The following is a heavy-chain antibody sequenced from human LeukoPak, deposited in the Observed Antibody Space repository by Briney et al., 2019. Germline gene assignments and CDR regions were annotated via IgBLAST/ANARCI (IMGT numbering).Heavy chain of an antibody. Sequence: ASVKVSCKASGYTFTGYYMHWVRKTPGQGLEWXXWINPNTGDTNYGRKFQGRVTMTRDTSINTAYMELRSLRSDDTAVYYCARSRRVGNGEYPDYWGQGTLVTVSS. D-gene: IGHD3-10*01. CDR1: GYTFTGYY. V-gene: IGHV1-2*02. CDR2: INPNTGDT. J-gene: IGHJ4*02. CDR3: ARSRRVGNGEYPDY.